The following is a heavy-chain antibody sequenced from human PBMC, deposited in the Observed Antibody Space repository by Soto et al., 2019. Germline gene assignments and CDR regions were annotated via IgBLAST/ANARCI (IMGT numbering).Heavy chain of an antibody. CDR1: GYTFTSYD. CDR2: MNPNSGNT. CDR3: ARKYCSGASCYNWQHFDY. Sequence: GASVKVSCKASGYTFTSYDINWVRQATGQGLEWMGWMNPNSGNTGYAQKFQGRVTMTRNTSISTAYMELSSLRSEDTAVYYCARKYCSGASCYNWQHFDYWGQGTLVTVSS. J-gene: IGHJ4*02. V-gene: IGHV1-8*01. D-gene: IGHD2-15*01.